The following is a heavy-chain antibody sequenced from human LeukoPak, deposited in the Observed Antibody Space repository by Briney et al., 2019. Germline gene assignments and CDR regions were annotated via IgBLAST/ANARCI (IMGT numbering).Heavy chain of an antibody. D-gene: IGHD3-10*01. J-gene: IGHJ6*03. CDR1: GGTFSSYA. Sequence: ASVKVSCKASGGTFSSYAISWVRQAPGQGLGWMGGIIPIFGTANYAQKFQGRVTITADKSTSTAYMELSSLRSEDTAVYYCAGDGSGSYPYYYYYMDVWGKGTTVTVSS. CDR3: AGDGSGSYPYYYYYMDV. CDR2: IIPIFGTA. V-gene: IGHV1-69*06.